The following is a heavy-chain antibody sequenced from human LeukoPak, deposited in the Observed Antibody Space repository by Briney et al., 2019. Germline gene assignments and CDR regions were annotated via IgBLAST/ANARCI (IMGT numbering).Heavy chain of an antibody. CDR1: GFTFRSYA. CDR2: ISDTGGST. J-gene: IGHJ4*02. D-gene: IGHD3-22*01. V-gene: IGHV3-23*01. Sequence: GGSLRLSCAASGFTFRSYAMNWVRQAPGKGLEWVSVISDTGGSTYYAASVKGRFTISRDNSKNTLYLQMNSLRAEDTAVYYCAKTYYSDSFDYWGQGTQVTVSS. CDR3: AKTYYSDSFDY.